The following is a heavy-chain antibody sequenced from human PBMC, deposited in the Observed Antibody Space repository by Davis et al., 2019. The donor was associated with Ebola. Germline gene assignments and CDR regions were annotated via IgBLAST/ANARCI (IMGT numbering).Heavy chain of an antibody. CDR1: KFTFSRYA. V-gene: IGHV3-64D*08. CDR3: VQDTEAEDI. CDR2: ISIEGGTT. Sequence: PGGSLRLSCSASKFTFSRYAMHWVRQAPGRGLEFVSGISIEGGTTDYADSVEGRFIISRDNSKNTLYLQMSSLRGEDTAVYYCVQDTEAEDIWGQGTLVTVSS. J-gene: IGHJ3*02.